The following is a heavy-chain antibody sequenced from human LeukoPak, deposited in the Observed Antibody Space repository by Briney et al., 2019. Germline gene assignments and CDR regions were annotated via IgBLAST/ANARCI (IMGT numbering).Heavy chain of an antibody. CDR2: IIPIFGTA. V-gene: IGHV1-69*13. D-gene: IGHD2-2*01. J-gene: IGHJ5*02. CDR1: GGTFSSYA. Sequence: SVKVSCKASGGTFSSYAISWVRQAPGQGLEWMGGIIPIFGTANYAQKFQGRVTITADESTSTAYMELSSLRSEDTAVYYCASSLVCSSTSCYYDWFDRWGQGTLVTVSS. CDR3: ASSLVCSSTSCYYDWFDR.